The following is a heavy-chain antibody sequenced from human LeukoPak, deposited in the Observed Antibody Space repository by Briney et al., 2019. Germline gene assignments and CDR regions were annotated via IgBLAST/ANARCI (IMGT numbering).Heavy chain of an antibody. CDR1: GGSISSYY. J-gene: IGHJ4*02. CDR3: ARLSRGYSGYDPYRADY. V-gene: IGHV4-59*08. D-gene: IGHD5-12*01. Sequence: SETLSLTCTVSGGSISSYYWSWIRQPPGKGLEWIGYIYYSGSTNYNPSLKSRVTISVDTPKNQFSLKLSSVTAADTAVYYCARLSRGYSGYDPYRADYWGQGTLVTVSS. CDR2: IYYSGST.